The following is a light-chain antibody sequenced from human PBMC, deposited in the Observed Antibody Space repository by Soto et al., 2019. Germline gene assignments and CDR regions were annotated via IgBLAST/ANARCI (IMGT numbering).Light chain of an antibody. J-gene: IGLJ3*02. Sequence: QAVVTQPPSTSGTPGQRVTISCSGSRSNIGSNYVYWYQQLPGTAPKLLIYKNNQRPSGVPDLFSGSKSGTSASLAISGLRSEDEADYYCASWDDSLRNWVFGGGTKLTVL. CDR3: ASWDDSLRNWV. CDR1: RSNIGSNY. V-gene: IGLV1-47*01. CDR2: KNN.